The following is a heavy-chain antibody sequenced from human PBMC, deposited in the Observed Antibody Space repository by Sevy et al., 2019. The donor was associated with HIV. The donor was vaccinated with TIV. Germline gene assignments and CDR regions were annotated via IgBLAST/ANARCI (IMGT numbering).Heavy chain of an antibody. J-gene: IGHJ6*03. CDR3: AKGSNRVAGPLIYYYYYYMDG. CDR2: ISGSGGST. Sequence: GGSLRLSCTGSGFAFSSYAMSWVRQAPGKGLEWVSAISGSGGSTYHADSVKGRFTISRDNSKNTLYLQMNSLRAEDTAVYYCAKGSNRVAGPLIYYYYYYMDGWGKGTTVTVSS. CDR1: GFAFSSYA. V-gene: IGHV3-23*01. D-gene: IGHD6-19*01.